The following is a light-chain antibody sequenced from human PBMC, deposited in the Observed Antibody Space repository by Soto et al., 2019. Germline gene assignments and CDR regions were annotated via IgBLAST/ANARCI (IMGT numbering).Light chain of an antibody. CDR3: QQRSNWPIIN. V-gene: IGKV3-11*01. CDR1: QSVSSN. J-gene: IGKJ5*01. Sequence: EIVLTQSPGTLSVSPGERAPLSCRASQSVSSNLAWYQQKPGQAPRLLISGASSRATGIPDRFSGSGSGTDFTLTISSLEPEDFAVYYCQQRSNWPIINFGQGTQRAIK. CDR2: GAS.